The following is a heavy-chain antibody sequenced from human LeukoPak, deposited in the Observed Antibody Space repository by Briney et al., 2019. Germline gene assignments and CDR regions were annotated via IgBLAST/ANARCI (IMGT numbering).Heavy chain of an antibody. J-gene: IGHJ4*02. Sequence: GGSLRLSCAASGFTFDDFAMHWVRQVPGKGLEWVSGISWNSGSIGYADSVKGRFTISRDNAKNSLYLQMNSLRAEDTAVYYCARVHKARDGYNYFDYWGQGTLVTVSS. D-gene: IGHD5-24*01. V-gene: IGHV3-9*01. CDR1: GFTFDDFA. CDR2: ISWNSGSI. CDR3: ARVHKARDGYNYFDY.